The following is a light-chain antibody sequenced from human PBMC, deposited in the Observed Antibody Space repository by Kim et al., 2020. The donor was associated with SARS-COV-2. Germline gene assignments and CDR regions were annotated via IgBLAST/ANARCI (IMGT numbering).Light chain of an antibody. CDR2: DAS. Sequence: SASVGGRVTITCRASQDINSALAWYQQKPGKGPKLLIHDASILTSGVPSRFSGSGSGTDFTLTISSLQPEDFATYYCQQFNYLITFGQGTRLEIK. J-gene: IGKJ5*01. V-gene: IGKV1D-13*01. CDR1: QDINSA. CDR3: QQFNYLIT.